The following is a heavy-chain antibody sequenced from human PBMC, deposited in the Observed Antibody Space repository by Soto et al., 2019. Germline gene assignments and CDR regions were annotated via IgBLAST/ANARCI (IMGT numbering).Heavy chain of an antibody. J-gene: IGHJ4*02. D-gene: IGHD6-19*01. CDR3: ASNPLGIAVAGY. CDR1: GFTFSNYW. CDR2: INGGSSST. Sequence: PGGSLRLSCAASGFTFSNYWMHWVRQAPGKGLMWVSRINGGSSSTNYADSVKGRFTISRDNAKNSLYLQMNSLRAADTAVYYCASNPLGIAVAGYWGQGTLVTVSS. V-gene: IGHV3-74*01.